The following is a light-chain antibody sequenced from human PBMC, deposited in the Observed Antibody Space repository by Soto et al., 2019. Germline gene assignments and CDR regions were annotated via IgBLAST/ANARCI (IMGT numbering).Light chain of an antibody. V-gene: IGLV1-40*01. Sequence: QSVLTQPPSVSGAPGQRVTISCTGGSSNIGAGYNVHWYQQLPGTAPKLLIFDNNNRPSGVPDRFSGSKSGTSASLAITGLQAEDEADYYCQSYDSSRSGGVFGGGTKVTVL. CDR1: SSNIGAGYN. CDR2: DNN. J-gene: IGLJ3*02. CDR3: QSYDSSRSGGV.